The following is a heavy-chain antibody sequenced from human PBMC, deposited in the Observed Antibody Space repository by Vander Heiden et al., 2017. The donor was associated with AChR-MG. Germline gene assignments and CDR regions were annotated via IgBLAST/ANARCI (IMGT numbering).Heavy chain of an antibody. CDR1: GFTFSSYS. V-gene: IGHV3-21*01. Sequence: EVQLVESGGGLVKPGGSLRPPCAASGFTFSSYSMNWVRQAQGKGLEWVSSISSSSSYIYYADSVKGRFTISRDNAKNSLYLQMNSLRAEDTAVYYCARYGDSSGPSWGQGTLVTVSS. D-gene: IGHD3-22*01. J-gene: IGHJ5*02. CDR2: ISSSSSYI. CDR3: ARYGDSSGPS.